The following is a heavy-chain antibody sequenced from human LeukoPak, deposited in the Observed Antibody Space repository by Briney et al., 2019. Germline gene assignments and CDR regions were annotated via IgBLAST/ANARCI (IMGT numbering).Heavy chain of an antibody. V-gene: IGHV3-48*01. CDR1: GFTFSSYS. Sequence: GGSLRLSCAASGFTFSSYSMNWVRQAPGQGLEWVSYISSSSSTIYYADSVKGRFTISRDNSKNTVYLQMNSLRAEDTAVYYCARDRPVTPLGYWGQGTLVTVSS. J-gene: IGHJ4*02. CDR2: ISSSSSTI. D-gene: IGHD3-16*01. CDR3: ARDRPVTPLGY.